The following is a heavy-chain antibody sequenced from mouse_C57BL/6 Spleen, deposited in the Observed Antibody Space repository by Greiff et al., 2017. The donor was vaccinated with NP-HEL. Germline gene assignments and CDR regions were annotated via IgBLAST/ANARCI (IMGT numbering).Heavy chain of an antibody. J-gene: IGHJ3*01. V-gene: IGHV1-42*01. CDR3: ARKDYGFAY. Sequence: EVKLMESGPELVKPGASVKISCKASGYSFTGYYMNWVKQSPEKSLEWIGEINPSTGGTTYNQKFKAKATLTVDKSSSTAYMQLKSLTSEDSAVYYCARKDYGFAYWGQGTLVTVSA. CDR1: GYSFTGYY. CDR2: INPSTGGT. D-gene: IGHD2-4*01.